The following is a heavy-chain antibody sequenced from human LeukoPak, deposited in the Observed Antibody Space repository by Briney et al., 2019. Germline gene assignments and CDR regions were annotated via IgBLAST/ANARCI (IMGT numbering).Heavy chain of an antibody. CDR3: ARDPRSTYSTTWYGGWYFDL. Sequence: PSETLSLTCAVSGYSISSGYYWGWIRQPPGKGLEWIGSIYHSGNTFYNPSLKSRVTISLDTSKNQFSLTLSSVTAADTALCYCARDPRSTYSTTWYGGWYFDLWGRGTLVTVSS. CDR1: GYSISSGYY. V-gene: IGHV4-38-2*02. CDR2: IYHSGNT. J-gene: IGHJ2*01. D-gene: IGHD6-13*01.